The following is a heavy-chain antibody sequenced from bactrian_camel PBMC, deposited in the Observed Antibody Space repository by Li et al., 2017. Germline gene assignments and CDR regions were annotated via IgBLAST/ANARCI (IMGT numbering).Heavy chain of an antibody. D-gene: IGHD2*01. Sequence: HVQLVESGGGSVSAGETLRLSCEISGHYASPYCMGWFRQVPGRKREGVAAIDRDGSTTFADSVKGRFTLSQDNAKNTGYLLMSSLKPEDTGMYYCSLVFGSAERIRQRGYCSGGYWSDTGYWGQGTQVTVS. V-gene: IGHV3S53*01. J-gene: IGHJ6*01. CDR3: SLVFGSAERIRQRGYCSGGYWSDTGY. CDR1: GHYASPYC. CDR2: IDRDGST.